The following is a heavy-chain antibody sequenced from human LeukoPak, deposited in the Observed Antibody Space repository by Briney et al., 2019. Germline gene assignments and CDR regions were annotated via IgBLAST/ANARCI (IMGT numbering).Heavy chain of an antibody. Sequence: ETLSLTCAVYGGSFSGYYWSWIRQPPGKGLEWIGEINHSGSTNYNPSLKSRVTISVDTSKNQFSLKLSSVTAADTAVYYCARGQSNHSPTPLNTAMVSGGWYFDYWGQGTLVTVSS. J-gene: IGHJ4*02. CDR2: INHSGST. CDR3: ARGQSNHSPTPLNTAMVSGGWYFDY. V-gene: IGHV4-34*01. CDR1: GGSFSGYY. D-gene: IGHD5-18*01.